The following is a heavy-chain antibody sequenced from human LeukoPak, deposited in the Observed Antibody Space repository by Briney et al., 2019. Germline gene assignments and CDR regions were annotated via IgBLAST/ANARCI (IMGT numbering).Heavy chain of an antibody. CDR1: GYTFTGYY. Sequence: GASVKVSCKASGYTFTGYYMHWVRQAPGQGLEWMGWINPNSGGTNYAQKFQGRVTMTRDTSISTAYMELSRLRSDDTAVYYCARDIGKRRRYYYDSSGYPTYFDYWGQGTWSPSPQ. D-gene: IGHD3-22*01. J-gene: IGHJ4*02. V-gene: IGHV1-2*02. CDR3: ARDIGKRRRYYYDSSGYPTYFDY. CDR2: INPNSGGT.